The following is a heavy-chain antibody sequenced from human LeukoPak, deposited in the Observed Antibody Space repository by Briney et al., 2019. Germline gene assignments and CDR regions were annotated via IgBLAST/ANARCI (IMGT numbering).Heavy chain of an antibody. J-gene: IGHJ6*04. CDR1: GFTFSSDE. D-gene: IGHD3-10*02. V-gene: IGHV3-48*03. CDR3: AELGITMIGGV. Sequence: GGSLRLSCAASGFTFSSDEMNWVRQAPGKGLEWVSYISSFVSTIYYADSVKGGFTIARDNAKNSLYLQMNSLRAEDTAVYYCAELGITMIGGVWGKGTTVTISS. CDR2: ISSFVSTI.